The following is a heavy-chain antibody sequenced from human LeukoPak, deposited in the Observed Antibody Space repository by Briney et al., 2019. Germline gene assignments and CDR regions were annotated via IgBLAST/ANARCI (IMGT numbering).Heavy chain of an antibody. J-gene: IGHJ4*02. CDR2: IEKDGSDK. Sequence: GGSLRLSCAASGFTFSSYWMSWVRQAPGKGLEWVANIEKDGSDKYYVDSVKGRFTISRDNAKNSVYLQMNSLRAEDSAVYCCARSVWPEDYWGQGTLVTVSS. D-gene: IGHD2-21*01. V-gene: IGHV3-7*01. CDR3: ARSVWPEDY. CDR1: GFTFSSYW.